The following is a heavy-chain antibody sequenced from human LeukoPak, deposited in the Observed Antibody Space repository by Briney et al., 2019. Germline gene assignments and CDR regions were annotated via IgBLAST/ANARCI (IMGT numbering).Heavy chain of an antibody. Sequence: SVKVSCKASGYTFTSYYMHWVRQAPGQGLEWMGGIIPIFGTANYAQKFQGRVTITTDESTSTAYMELSSLRSEDTAVYYCARVLSSGYIPTTKYYFDYWGQGTLVTVSS. J-gene: IGHJ4*02. CDR3: ARVLSSGYIPTTKYYFDY. D-gene: IGHD3-22*01. V-gene: IGHV1-69*05. CDR2: IIPIFGTA. CDR1: GYTFTSYY.